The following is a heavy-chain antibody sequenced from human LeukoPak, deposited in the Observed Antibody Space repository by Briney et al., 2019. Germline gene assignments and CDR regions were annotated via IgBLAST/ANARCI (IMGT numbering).Heavy chain of an antibody. J-gene: IGHJ4*02. Sequence: GGSLRLSCAASGFTFSHYWMTWVRQAPGKGLKWVAYINQDGSKEYYMDSVKARFTISRDNAKNSLSLQMNSLRAEDTAVYYCVRDGGVSGYDLLDYRGQGTLVTVSS. CDR2: INQDGSKE. V-gene: IGHV3-7*01. CDR1: GFTFSHYW. D-gene: IGHD5-12*01. CDR3: VRDGGVSGYDLLDY.